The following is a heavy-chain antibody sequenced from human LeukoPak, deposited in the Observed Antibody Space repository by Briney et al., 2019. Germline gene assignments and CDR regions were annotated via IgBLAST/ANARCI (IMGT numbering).Heavy chain of an antibody. Sequence: GASVKVSCKASGGTFSSYAISWVRQAPGQGLEWMGGIIPIFGTANYAQKFQGRVTITADESTSTAYMELGSLRSEDTAVYYCASSTYYDFWSGLNWFDPWGQGTLVTVSS. CDR1: GGTFSSYA. V-gene: IGHV1-69*01. CDR2: IIPIFGTA. D-gene: IGHD3-3*01. CDR3: ASSTYYDFWSGLNWFDP. J-gene: IGHJ5*02.